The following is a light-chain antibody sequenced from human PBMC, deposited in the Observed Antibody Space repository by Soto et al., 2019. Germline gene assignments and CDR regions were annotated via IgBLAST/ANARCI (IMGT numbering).Light chain of an antibody. J-gene: IGLJ2*01. V-gene: IGLV2-8*01. CDR1: SSEAGGYND. CDR3: RSYAGSNNFVV. Sequence: QSALTQPPSASGSPGQSVTISCTGTSSEAGGYNDVSWYQQHPGKAPKLIIYGVTMRPSGVPDRISASKSGNTASLTVSGLQAEDEANCLCRSYAGSNNFVVFGGGTKLTVL. CDR2: GVT.